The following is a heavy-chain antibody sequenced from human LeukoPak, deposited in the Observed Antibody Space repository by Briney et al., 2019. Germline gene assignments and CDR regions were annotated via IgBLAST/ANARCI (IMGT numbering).Heavy chain of an antibody. D-gene: IGHD3-16*01. J-gene: IGHJ4*02. CDR1: GFTLSSYA. Sequence: GGSLRLSCAGSGFTLSSYAVSWVRQAPGKGLEWVSLISSGGTTYYADSVKGRFTISRDNSKNTLYLQMNSLGAEDTAVYYCAKDRGDTYGHELFDYRGQGTLVTVSS. CDR2: ISSGGTT. CDR3: AKDRGDTYGHELFDY. V-gene: IGHV3-23*01.